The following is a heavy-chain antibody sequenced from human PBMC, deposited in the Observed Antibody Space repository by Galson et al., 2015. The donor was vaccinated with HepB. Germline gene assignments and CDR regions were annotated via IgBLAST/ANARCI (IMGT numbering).Heavy chain of an antibody. CDR3: AKSKDSGWSYNAFDI. Sequence: LRLSYAASGFSFSNYAMTWVRQPPGKGLQWVATISGRGVTTFDADSVKGQFTISRDNSKNTLYLEMNNLRADDTAVYFCAKSKDSGWSYNAFDIWGQGTMVTVSS. J-gene: IGHJ3*02. CDR2: ISGRGVTT. CDR1: GFSFSNYA. V-gene: IGHV3-23*01. D-gene: IGHD6-19*01.